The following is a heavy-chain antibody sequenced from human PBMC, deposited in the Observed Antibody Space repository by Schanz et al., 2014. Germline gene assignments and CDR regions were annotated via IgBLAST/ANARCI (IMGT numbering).Heavy chain of an antibody. Sequence: VQLVGSGGGLVQPGGSLRLSCAASGFTFSDYYMAWIRQAPGKGLEWVSHISGSSIHKNYADSVKGRFSISRDNGETSVYLQINSLRVEDTAVYYCARFLARYQYYGVDVWGQGTTVNVSS. D-gene: IGHD3-3*01. CDR3: ARFLARYQYYGVDV. V-gene: IGHV3-11*05. J-gene: IGHJ6*02. CDR1: GFTFSDYY. CDR2: ISGSSIHK.